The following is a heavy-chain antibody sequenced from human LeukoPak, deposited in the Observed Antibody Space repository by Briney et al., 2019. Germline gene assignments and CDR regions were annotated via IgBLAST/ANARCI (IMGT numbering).Heavy chain of an antibody. V-gene: IGHV3-48*04. CDR1: GFTFSSYS. Sequence: PGGSLRLSCAASGFTFSSYSMNWVRQAPGKGLEWVSYISSSSSTIYYADSVKGRFTISRDNAKNSLYLQMNSLRAEDTAVYYCARDSVRDTAMVVDWGQGTLVTVSS. J-gene: IGHJ4*02. CDR2: ISSSSSTI. D-gene: IGHD5-18*01. CDR3: ARDSVRDTAMVVD.